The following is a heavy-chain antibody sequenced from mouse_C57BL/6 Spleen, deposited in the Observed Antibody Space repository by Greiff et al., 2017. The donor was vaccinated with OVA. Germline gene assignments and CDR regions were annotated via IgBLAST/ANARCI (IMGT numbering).Heavy chain of an antibody. V-gene: IGHV1-82*01. J-gene: IGHJ1*03. CDR3: ARAGHCYCDV. CDR1: GFAFSSSW. CDR2: LDPGDGDT. Sequence: QVQLKQSGPELVKPGASVKISCKASGFAFSSSWMNWVKQRPGKGLEWIGRLDPGDGDTKYNGKFKGKAPMTAEKSSSTSYMQLSSLTSEDAAVYFCARAGHCYCDVWGTGTTVTVSS.